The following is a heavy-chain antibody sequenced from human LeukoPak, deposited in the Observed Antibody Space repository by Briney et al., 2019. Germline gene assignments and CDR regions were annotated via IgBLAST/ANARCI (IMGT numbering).Heavy chain of an antibody. J-gene: IGHJ3*02. CDR3: ARKTPLRYFDPRNAFDI. CDR2: INHSGST. CDR1: GGSFSGYY. V-gene: IGHV4-34*01. Sequence: PSETLSLTCAVYGGSFSGYYWSWNRQPPGKGLEWIGEINHSGSTNYNPSPKSRVTISVDTSKNQFSLKLSSVTAADTAVYCCARKTPLRYFDPRNAFDIWGQGTMVTVSS. D-gene: IGHD3-9*01.